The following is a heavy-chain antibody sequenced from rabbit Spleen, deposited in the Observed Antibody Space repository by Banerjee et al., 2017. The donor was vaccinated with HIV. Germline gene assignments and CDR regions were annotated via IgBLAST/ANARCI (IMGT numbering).Heavy chain of an antibody. V-gene: IGHV1S45*01. CDR3: VRDTWHFNL. CDR2: INMITSKS. J-gene: IGHJ4*01. CDR1: GVSFSDKDV. D-gene: IGHD3-1*01. Sequence: QEQLVESGGGLVKPEGSLTLTCKASGVSFSDKDVMCWVRQAPGKGLEWIACINMITSKSVYASWAKGRFIMSSHNAQNTLYLQLNSLTAADTATYFCVRDTWHFNLWGPGTLVTVS.